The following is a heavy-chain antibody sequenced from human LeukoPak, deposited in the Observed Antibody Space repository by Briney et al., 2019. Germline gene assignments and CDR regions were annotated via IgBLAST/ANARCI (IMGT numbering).Heavy chain of an antibody. J-gene: IGHJ5*02. Sequence: AASVKVSCKASGYTFAIYGISWVRQAPGQGLEWMAWISPYDGDTNYAQNFEGRVTMTTETSTSTAYTELRSLRSDDTAIYYCARDYCTRGGDCYKEDLFDPWGQGTLVTVSS. CDR2: ISPYDGDT. CDR3: ARDYCTRGGDCYKEDLFDP. CDR1: GYTFAIYG. D-gene: IGHD2-21*02. V-gene: IGHV1-18*01.